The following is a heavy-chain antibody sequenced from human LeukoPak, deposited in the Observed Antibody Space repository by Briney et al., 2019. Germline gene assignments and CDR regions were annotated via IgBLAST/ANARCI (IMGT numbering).Heavy chain of an antibody. CDR1: GFTFSSYA. D-gene: IGHD6-6*01. J-gene: IGHJ5*02. CDR2: ISGSGGST. CDR3: AKQYSSSRGGDWFDP. V-gene: IGHV3-23*01. Sequence: GGSLRLSCAASGFTFSSYAMSWVRQAPGKGLEWVSTISGSGGSTYYADSVRGRFTISRDNSKNTLYLQMNILRAEDTAVYYCAKQYSSSRGGDWFDPWGQGTLVTVSS.